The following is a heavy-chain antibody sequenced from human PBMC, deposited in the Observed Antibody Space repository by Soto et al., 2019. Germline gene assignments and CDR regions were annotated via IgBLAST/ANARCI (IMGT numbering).Heavy chain of an antibody. V-gene: IGHV2-5*02. CDR1: GFSLSTSGVG. CDR3: ALKGLDSGSRDRWFDP. Sequence: QITLKESGPTLVKPTQTLTLTCTFSGFSLSTSGVGVGWIRQPPGEAPEWLALLYWDDNKRYNPSLKNRLTIPKDTSRIQVVLTVANMDPVDTATYYCALKGLDSGSRDRWFDPWGQGTLVTVSS. D-gene: IGHD3-10*01. J-gene: IGHJ5*01. CDR2: LYWDDNK.